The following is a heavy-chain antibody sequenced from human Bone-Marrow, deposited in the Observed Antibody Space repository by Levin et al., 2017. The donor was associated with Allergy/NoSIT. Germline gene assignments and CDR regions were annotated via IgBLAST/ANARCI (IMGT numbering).Heavy chain of an antibody. CDR1: GFTFSRSG. CDR2: IWFDGSRE. D-gene: IGHD6-19*01. CDR3: ARDTSNGWIDY. Sequence: GGSLRLSCAPSGFTFSRSGMHWVRQAPGKGLEWVAVIWFDGSREYHADSVKGRFTISRDNSKNTLYLQMSSLRAEDTGFYYCARDTSNGWIDYWGQGTLVTVSS. V-gene: IGHV3-33*01. J-gene: IGHJ4*02.